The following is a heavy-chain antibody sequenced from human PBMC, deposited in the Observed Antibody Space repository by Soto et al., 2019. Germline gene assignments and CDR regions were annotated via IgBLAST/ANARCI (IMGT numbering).Heavy chain of an antibody. J-gene: IGHJ5*02. D-gene: IGHD4-17*01. CDR2: ISGSGGST. CDR3: AKGKCPYGDSGGYVGFDL. Sequence: GGSLRLSCAASGFTFSSYAMSWVRQAPGKGLEWVSAISGSGGSTYYADSVKGRFTISRDNSKNTLYLQMNSLRAEDTAVYYCAKGKCPYGDSGGYVGFDLWGQGTLVTVSS. CDR1: GFTFSSYA. V-gene: IGHV3-23*01.